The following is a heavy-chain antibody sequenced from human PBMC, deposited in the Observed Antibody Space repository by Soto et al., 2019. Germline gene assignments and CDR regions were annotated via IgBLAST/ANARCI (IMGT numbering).Heavy chain of an antibody. D-gene: IGHD4-17*01. CDR3: ARGSTVTTGFDY. CDR1: GDSVPSDSAA. Sequence: SQTLSLTCAISGDSVPSDSAAWNWIRQSPSRGLEWLGRTYYRSKWYYSYAVSLKSRMTINPDTSKNQFSLQLNSVTPDDTAVYYCARGSTVTTGFDYWGQGTLVTVSS. CDR2: TYYRSKWYY. J-gene: IGHJ4*02. V-gene: IGHV6-1*01.